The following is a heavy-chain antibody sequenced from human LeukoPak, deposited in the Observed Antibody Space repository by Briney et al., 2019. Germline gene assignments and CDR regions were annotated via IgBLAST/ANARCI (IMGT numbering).Heavy chain of an antibody. CDR3: ARVEASMVRGVIIKGETNY. Sequence: SVKVSCKASGGTFSSYAISWVRQAPGQGLEWMGGIIPIFGTANYAQKFQGRVTITADESTSTAYMELSSLRSEDTAVYYCARVEASMVRGVIIKGETNYWGQGTLVTVSS. D-gene: IGHD3-10*01. CDR2: IIPIFGTA. CDR1: GGTFSSYA. J-gene: IGHJ4*02. V-gene: IGHV1-69*13.